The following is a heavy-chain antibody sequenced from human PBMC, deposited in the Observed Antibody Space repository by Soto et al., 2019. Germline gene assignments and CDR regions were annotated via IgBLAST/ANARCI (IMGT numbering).Heavy chain of an antibody. D-gene: IGHD3-3*01. CDR1: GGFLSESY. V-gene: IGHV4-34*01. CDR3: ASHGGYDFWSGYYSNWFDP. CDR2: INHSGST. J-gene: IGHJ5*02. Sequence: PSETLSLTCAVYGGFLSESYWTWIRQPPGKGLEWIGEINHSGSTNYNPSLKSRVTISVDTSKNQFSLKLSSVTAADTAVYYCASHGGYDFWSGYYSNWFDPWGQGTLVTAPQ.